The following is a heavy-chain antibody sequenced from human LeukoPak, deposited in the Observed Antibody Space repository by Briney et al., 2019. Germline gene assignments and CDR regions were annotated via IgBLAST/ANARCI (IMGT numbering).Heavy chain of an antibody. V-gene: IGHV1-69*04. CDR1: GGTFTSYA. CDR3: ARGSVDIYYFDY. Sequence: GASVKLSCKASGGTFTSYAISWVRQAPGQGLEWMGRIIPILGIANYAQKFQGRVTITADKSTSTAYMELSSLRSEDTAVYYCARGSVDIYYFDYWGQGTLVTVSS. D-gene: IGHD3-10*01. J-gene: IGHJ4*02. CDR2: IIPILGIA.